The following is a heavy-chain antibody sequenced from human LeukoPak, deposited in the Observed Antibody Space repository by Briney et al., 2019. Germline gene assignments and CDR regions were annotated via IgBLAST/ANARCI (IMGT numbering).Heavy chain of an antibody. CDR1: GYSFTSYW. J-gene: IGHJ4*02. Sequence: GESLKISCKGSGYSFTSYWIGWVRQMPGKGLEWMGIIYPGDSDTRYSPSFQGQVTISADKSISTAYPQWSSLKTSDTAMYYCARTLDYERLDFDYWGQGTLVTVSS. V-gene: IGHV5-51*01. CDR3: ARTLDYERLDFDY. CDR2: IYPGDSDT. D-gene: IGHD4-17*01.